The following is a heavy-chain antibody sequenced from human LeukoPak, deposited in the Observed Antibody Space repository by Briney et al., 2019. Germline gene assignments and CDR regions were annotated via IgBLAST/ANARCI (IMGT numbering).Heavy chain of an antibody. V-gene: IGHV3-30*02. CDR3: AKQGGGMGRGYYMDV. Sequence: GGSLRLSCAASGFTFSSYGMHWVRQAPGKGLELVAFIRYDGSNKYYADSVKGRFTISRDNSKNTLYLQMNSLRAEDTAVYYCAKQGGGMGRGYYMDVWGKGTTVTVSS. CDR2: IRYDGSNK. D-gene: IGHD3-16*01. CDR1: GFTFSSYG. J-gene: IGHJ6*03.